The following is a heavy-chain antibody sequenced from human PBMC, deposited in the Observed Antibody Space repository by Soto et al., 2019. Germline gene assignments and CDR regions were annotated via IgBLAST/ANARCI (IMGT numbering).Heavy chain of an antibody. CDR3: AARYSYGYGRDY. CDR2: ISGSGGST. D-gene: IGHD5-18*01. CDR1: GFTFSSYA. Sequence: GGSLRLSCAASGFTFSSYAMSWVRQAPGKGLEWVSAISGSGGSTYYADSVKGRFTISRDNSKNTLYLQMNSLRAEDTAVYYCAARYSYGYGRDYWGQGTLVTVSS. V-gene: IGHV3-23*01. J-gene: IGHJ4*02.